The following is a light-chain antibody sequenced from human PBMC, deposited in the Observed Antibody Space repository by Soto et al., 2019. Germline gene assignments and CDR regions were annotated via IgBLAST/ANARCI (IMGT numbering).Light chain of an antibody. Sequence: EVVMTQSPATLSVSPGERATLSCRASQSVRSNLVWYQQKPGQAPRLLIYDASTRATGIPARFSGSGSGTDFTLTISRLQSEDFALYFCQPCNNLPYTFGHGTKLEIK. CDR2: DAS. J-gene: IGKJ2*01. CDR1: QSVRSN. CDR3: QPCNNLPYT. V-gene: IGKV3-15*01.